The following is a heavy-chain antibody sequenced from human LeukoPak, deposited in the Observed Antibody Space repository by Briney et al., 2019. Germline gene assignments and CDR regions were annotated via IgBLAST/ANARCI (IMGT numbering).Heavy chain of an antibody. J-gene: IGHJ4*02. Sequence: GGSLRLSCAASGFTFSSYAMHWVRQAPGKGLEWVAVISYDGGNKYYADSVKGRFTISRDNSKNTLYLQMNSLRAEDTAVYYCARDFYSNYEDYFDYWGQGTLVTVSS. CDR3: ARDFYSNYEDYFDY. CDR1: GFTFSSYA. CDR2: ISYDGGNK. D-gene: IGHD4-11*01. V-gene: IGHV3-30-3*01.